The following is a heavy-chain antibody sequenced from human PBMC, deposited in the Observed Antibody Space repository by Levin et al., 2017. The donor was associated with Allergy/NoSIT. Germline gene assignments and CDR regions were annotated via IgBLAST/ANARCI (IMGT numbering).Heavy chain of an antibody. V-gene: IGHV3-23*01. D-gene: IGHD3-10*01. Sequence: SGGSLRLSCAASGFTFSSYAMSWVRQAPGKGLEWVSAISGSGGSTYYADSVKGRFTISRDNSKNTLYLQMNSLRAEDTAVYYCAKDEGSGSYWGNYFDYWGQGTLVTVSS. CDR3: AKDEGSGSYWGNYFDY. J-gene: IGHJ4*02. CDR1: GFTFSSYA. CDR2: ISGSGGST.